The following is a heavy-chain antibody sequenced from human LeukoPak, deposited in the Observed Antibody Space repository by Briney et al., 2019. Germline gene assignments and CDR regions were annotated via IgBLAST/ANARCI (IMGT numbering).Heavy chain of an antibody. J-gene: IGHJ3*02. CDR2: IYYSGST. D-gene: IGHD2-15*01. V-gene: IGHV4-59*01. CDR3: ARDHSPPHAFDI. CDR1: GGSISSYY. Sequence: PSETLSLTCTVSGGSISSYYWSWIRQPPGKGLEWIGYIYYSGSTNYNPSLKSRVTISVDTSKNQSSLKLSSVTAADTAMYYCARDHSPPHAFDIWGQGTMVTVSS.